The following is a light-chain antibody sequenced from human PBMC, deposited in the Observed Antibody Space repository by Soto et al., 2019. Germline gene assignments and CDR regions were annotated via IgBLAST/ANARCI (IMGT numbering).Light chain of an antibody. CDR1: SSDIGTYDR. CDR3: SSYAISTTLL. Sequence: SALTQPPSVSGSPGQSVTISCIGTSSDIGTYDRVSWYQAPPGTAPKLIIYEVHNRPSGVPDRFSGSKSGNTASLTISGLQAEDEADYYCSSYAISTTLLFGGGTKLTVL. CDR2: EVH. V-gene: IGLV2-18*02. J-gene: IGLJ2*01.